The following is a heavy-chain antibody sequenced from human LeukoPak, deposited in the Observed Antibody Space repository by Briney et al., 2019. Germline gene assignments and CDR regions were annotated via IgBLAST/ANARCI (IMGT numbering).Heavy chain of an antibody. CDR1: GFTFSSYA. D-gene: IGHD3-10*01. CDR3: ARDKMVRGTPLDY. CDR2: ISYDGSNK. J-gene: IGHJ4*02. Sequence: PGGSLRLSCAASGFTFSSYAMHWVRQAPGKGLEWVAVISYDGSNKYYADSVKGRFTISRDNSKNTLYLQMNSLRAEDTAVYYCARDKMVRGTPLDYWGQGTLVTVSS. V-gene: IGHV3-30-3*01.